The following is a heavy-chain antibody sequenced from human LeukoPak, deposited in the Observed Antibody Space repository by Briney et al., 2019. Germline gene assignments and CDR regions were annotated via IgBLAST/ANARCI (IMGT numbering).Heavy chain of an antibody. CDR3: AKGEQGVDY. Sequence: GGSLRLSCAASGFTFSSSAMSWVRQAPGKGLEWVSAISGSGGITYYADSVRGRFTISRDNSKNTLYLQMNSLRADDTAVFYCAKGEQGVDYWGRGTLVTVSS. D-gene: IGHD1/OR15-1a*01. V-gene: IGHV3-23*01. J-gene: IGHJ4*02. CDR1: GFTFSSSA. CDR2: ISGSGGIT.